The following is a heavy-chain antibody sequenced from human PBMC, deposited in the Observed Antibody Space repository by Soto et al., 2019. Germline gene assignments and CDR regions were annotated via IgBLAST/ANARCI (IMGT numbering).Heavy chain of an antibody. CDR2: IIPIFGTA. J-gene: IGHJ5*02. CDR3: ARDNGSSGYAHNWFDP. CDR1: GGTFSSYA. Sequence: QVQLVQSGAEVKKPGSSVKVSCKASGGTFSSYAISWLRQAPGQGLEWMGGIIPIFGTANYAQKFQGRVTITADESTCTAFMELSSLRSEDTAVYYCARDNGSSGYAHNWFDPWGQGTLVTVSS. D-gene: IGHD3-22*01. V-gene: IGHV1-69*12.